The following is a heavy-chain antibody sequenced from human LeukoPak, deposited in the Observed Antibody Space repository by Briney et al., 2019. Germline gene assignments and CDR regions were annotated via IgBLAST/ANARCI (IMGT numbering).Heavy chain of an antibody. Sequence: SETLSLTCTVSGYSISSGYYWGWIRQPPGKGLEWLASIYHSGTIYYNPSLKSRVTISVDTSKNQFSLKLTSVTAADTAVYYCAKGLGRQQLVSPFDYWGQGTLVTVSS. CDR1: GYSISSGYY. D-gene: IGHD6-13*01. CDR3: AKGLGRQQLVSPFDY. J-gene: IGHJ4*02. CDR2: IYHSGTI. V-gene: IGHV4-38-2*02.